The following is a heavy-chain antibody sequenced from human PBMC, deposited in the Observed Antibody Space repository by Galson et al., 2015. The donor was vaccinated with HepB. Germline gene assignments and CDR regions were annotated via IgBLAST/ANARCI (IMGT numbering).Heavy chain of an antibody. Sequence: LSLTCTVSGGSITSHYWSWIRQPPGKGLEWIGFISYSGTSNQSPSLKSRVTLSLDMSKTQFSLRLTSVTAADTAVYFCARLSSYYYDTSAFYQGGYFDLWGRGALVTVSS. CDR2: ISYSGTS. CDR3: ARLSSYYYDTSAFYQGGYFDL. D-gene: IGHD3-22*01. V-gene: IGHV4-59*08. J-gene: IGHJ2*01. CDR1: GGSITSHY.